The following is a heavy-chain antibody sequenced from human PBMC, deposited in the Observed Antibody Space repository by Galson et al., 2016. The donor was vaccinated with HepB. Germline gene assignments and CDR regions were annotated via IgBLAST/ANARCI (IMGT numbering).Heavy chain of an antibody. J-gene: IGHJ5*01. D-gene: IGHD3-3*01. CDR1: GFSFGDYW. CDR2: IDAGGRNI. Sequence: SLRLSCAASGFSFGDYWVQWIRQAPGKGLVWVARIDAGGRNIFYADSVKGRFTISRDNARNTLFLQMNSLRVEDTAVYYCARDFRFSVDSWGRGTLVTVSS. CDR3: ARDFRFSVDS. V-gene: IGHV3-74*01.